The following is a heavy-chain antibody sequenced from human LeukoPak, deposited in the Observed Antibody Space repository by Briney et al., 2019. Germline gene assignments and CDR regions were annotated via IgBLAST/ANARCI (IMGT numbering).Heavy chain of an antibody. CDR1: GGSISSYY. CDR2: IYYSGST. D-gene: IGHD3-10*02. V-gene: IGHV4-59*01. J-gene: IGHJ4*02. CDR3: ARSTGSTMFIDY. Sequence: SETLSLTCTVSGGSISSYYWSWIRQPPGKGLEWIGYIYYSGSTNYNPSLKSRVTISVDTSKNQFSLKLSSVTAADTAVYCCARSTGSTMFIDYWGQGTLVTVSS.